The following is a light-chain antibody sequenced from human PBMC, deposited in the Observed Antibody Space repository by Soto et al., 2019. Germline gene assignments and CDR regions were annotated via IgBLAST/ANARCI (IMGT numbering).Light chain of an antibody. V-gene: IGKV3-11*01. Sequence: EIVLTQSPATLSSSPGERATLSCRASHSVSSYLAWYQQKPGQAPRLLIYDASDRATGIPARFSGSRSGTDFTLTMSSLEPEDFAGDFCQQRSNWPRTFGLVTKVEIK. CDR3: QQRSNWPRT. CDR2: DAS. J-gene: IGKJ1*01. CDR1: HSVSSY.